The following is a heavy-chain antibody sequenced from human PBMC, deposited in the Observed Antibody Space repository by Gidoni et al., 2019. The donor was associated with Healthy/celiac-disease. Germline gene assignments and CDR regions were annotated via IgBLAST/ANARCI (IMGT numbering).Heavy chain of an antibody. CDR2: IYSDANST. D-gene: IGHD2-21*02. V-gene: IGHV3-74*01. CDR3: ARDWGDGDCPDY. Sequence: EVQLVESGGGLVQPGGSLRLSCAASGFTFSSYWMHWVRQAPGKGLVWVSRIYSDANSTSYADSVKGRFTISRDSSKNTLYLQMNSLRAEDTAVYYCARDWGDGDCPDYWGQGTLVTVSS. J-gene: IGHJ4*02. CDR1: GFTFSSYW.